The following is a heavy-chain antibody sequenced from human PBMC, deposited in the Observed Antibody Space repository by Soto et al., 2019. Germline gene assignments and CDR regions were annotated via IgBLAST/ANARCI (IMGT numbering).Heavy chain of an antibody. V-gene: IGHV3-23*01. Sequence: GGSLRLSCAASGFTFSSYAMSWVRQAPGKGLEWVSAISGSGVSTYYADSVKGRFSISRVNSKNTLYLQMNSLRAEDPAVYYCAIDLGGPRPAARPVFDYWGQGTLVTVSS. CDR1: GFTFSSYA. CDR2: ISGSGVST. CDR3: AIDLGGPRPAARPVFDY. D-gene: IGHD6-6*01. J-gene: IGHJ4*02.